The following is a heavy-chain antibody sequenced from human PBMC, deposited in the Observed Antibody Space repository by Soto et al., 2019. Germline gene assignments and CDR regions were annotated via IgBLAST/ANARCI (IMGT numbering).Heavy chain of an antibody. Sequence: QLQLQESGPRLVKPSETLSLICSVSGGSIRSGSNYWAWLRQPPGKGLDWIGTVYYNGNTYYNASLNSRVTVSADTSKNQFSLKVSAVPAANAAVYYCVRKTIVPGVLSWFDPWGQGTMVTVSS. V-gene: IGHV4-39*01. CDR1: GGSIRSGSNY. J-gene: IGHJ5*02. CDR3: VRKTIVPGVLSWFDP. D-gene: IGHD3-10*01. CDR2: VYYNGNT.